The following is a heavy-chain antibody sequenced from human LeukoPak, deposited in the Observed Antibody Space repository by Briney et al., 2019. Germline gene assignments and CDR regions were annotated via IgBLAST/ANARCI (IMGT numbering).Heavy chain of an antibody. Sequence: PSETLSLTCTVSGGSISSGGYYWSWIRQHPGKGLEWIGYIYYSGSTYYNPSLKSRVTISVDTSKNQFSLELSSVTAADTAVYYCAREVPGRFRVVATTYFDYWGQGTLVTVSS. J-gene: IGHJ4*02. D-gene: IGHD5-12*01. CDR2: IYYSGST. CDR3: AREVPGRFRVVATTYFDY. CDR1: GGSISSGGYY. V-gene: IGHV4-31*03.